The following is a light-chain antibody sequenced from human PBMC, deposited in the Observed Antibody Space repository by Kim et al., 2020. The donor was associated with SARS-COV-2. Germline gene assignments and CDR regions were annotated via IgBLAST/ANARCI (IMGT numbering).Light chain of an antibody. V-gene: IGLV2-11*01. CDR1: SSDVGTYYY. Sequence: GQSVTIPCTGTSSDVGTYYYVSWYHQHPGKAPKLMIYYVNKRPSGVPDRFSGSKSGNTASLTISGLQAEDEGDYYCCSFAGSYTWVFGGGTKLTVL. CDR3: CSFAGSYTWV. J-gene: IGLJ3*02. CDR2: YVN.